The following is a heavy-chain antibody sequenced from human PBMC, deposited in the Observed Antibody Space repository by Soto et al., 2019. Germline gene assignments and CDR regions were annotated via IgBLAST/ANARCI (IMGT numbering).Heavy chain of an antibody. J-gene: IGHJ3*02. CDR2: MNPNSANT. CDR3: ARERSSGAFEI. CDR1: GYTFTSYD. D-gene: IGHD1-26*01. V-gene: IGHV1-8*01. Sequence: QVQLVQSGAEVKKPGASVKVSCKTSGYTFTSYDINWVRQATGQGLEWMGWMNPNSANTAYAQKFQGRVTMTRNTSTITAYMELSSLRSEDTAVYYCARERSSGAFEIWGQGTMVTVSS.